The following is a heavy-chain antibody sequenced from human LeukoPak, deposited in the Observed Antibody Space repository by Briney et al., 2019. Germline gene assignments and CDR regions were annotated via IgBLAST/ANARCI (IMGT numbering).Heavy chain of an antibody. Sequence: PSEPLSLTCTVSGGSIGSYYWSWIRQPPGKGLEWIGYIYYSGSTNYNPSLKSRVTISVDTSKNQFPLKLSSVTAADTAVYYCARHLLGAPYFDYWGQGTLVTVSS. CDR1: GGSIGSYY. CDR2: IYYSGST. D-gene: IGHD1-26*01. CDR3: ARHLLGAPYFDY. V-gene: IGHV4-59*08. J-gene: IGHJ4*02.